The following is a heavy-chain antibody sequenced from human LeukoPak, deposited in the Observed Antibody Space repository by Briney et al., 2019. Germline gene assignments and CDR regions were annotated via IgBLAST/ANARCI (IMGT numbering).Heavy chain of an antibody. Sequence: PSETLSLTCTVSGDSVSSGSYYWNWLRQPPGKGLEWIGYIYYSGGTNYNPSLKSRVTISVNTSKNQFSLKLTSVTAADTAVYYCARFSGHSSGWPFDYWGQGTLVTVSS. CDR1: GDSVSSGSYY. J-gene: IGHJ4*02. V-gene: IGHV4-61*01. CDR2: IYYSGGT. D-gene: IGHD6-19*01. CDR3: ARFSGHSSGWPFDY.